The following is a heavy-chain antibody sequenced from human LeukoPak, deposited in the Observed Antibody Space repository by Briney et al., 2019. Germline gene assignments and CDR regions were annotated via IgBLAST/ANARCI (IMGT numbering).Heavy chain of an antibody. CDR3: ARDHLGPLATYGMDV. J-gene: IGHJ6*02. CDR1: GGSISSKSYY. Sequence: PSETLSLTCTVSGGSISSKSYYWGWIRQPPGKGLEWIGSIYYSGSTYYNPSLKSRVTTSVDTSKNQFSLKLSSVTAADTAVYYCARDHLGPLATYGMDVWGQGTTVTVSS. V-gene: IGHV4-39*07. CDR2: IYYSGST. D-gene: IGHD7-27*01.